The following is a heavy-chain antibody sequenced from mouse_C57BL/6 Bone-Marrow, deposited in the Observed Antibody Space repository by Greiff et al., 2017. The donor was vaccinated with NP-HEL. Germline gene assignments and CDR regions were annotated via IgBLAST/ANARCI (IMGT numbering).Heavy chain of an antibody. CDR3: ARMGYYSNYWFAY. V-gene: IGHV5-2*01. CDR2: INSDGGST. Sequence: EVQRVESGGGLVQPGESLKLSCESNEYEFPSHDMSWVRKTPETRLELVAAINSDGGSTYYPATMERRFIISRDNTKQTLYLQMSSLRSEDTALYYCARMGYYSNYWFAYWGQGTLVTVSA. CDR1: EYEFPSHD. D-gene: IGHD2-5*01. J-gene: IGHJ3*01.